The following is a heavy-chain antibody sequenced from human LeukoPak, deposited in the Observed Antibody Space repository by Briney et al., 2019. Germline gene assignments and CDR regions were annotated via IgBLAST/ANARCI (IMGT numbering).Heavy chain of an antibody. CDR2: INSDGSST. Sequence: GGSLRLSCVASGFTFSSYWMHWVRQAPGKGLVWVSRINSDGSSTKCADSVKGRFTISRDNAKNTLYLQMNSLRAEDTAVYYCARDRESSGWYDYWGQGTLVTVSS. CDR3: ARDRESSGWYDY. J-gene: IGHJ4*02. CDR1: GFTFSSYW. D-gene: IGHD6-19*01. V-gene: IGHV3-74*03.